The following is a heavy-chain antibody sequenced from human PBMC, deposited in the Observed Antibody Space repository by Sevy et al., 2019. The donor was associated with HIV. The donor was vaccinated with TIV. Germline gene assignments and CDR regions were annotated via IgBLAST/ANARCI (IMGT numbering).Heavy chain of an antibody. J-gene: IGHJ4*02. D-gene: IGHD4-17*01. CDR1: GFTFNNAW. Sequence: GGSLRLSCAASGFTFNNAWMSWVRQAPGKGLEWVGRIKSKTDGGTTDYAAPVKGRFTISRDDSKNTLFLQMNSLQSEDTAVYYCATDGDYGDSAGGFDSWGQGTLVTVSS. CDR2: IKSKTDGGTT. V-gene: IGHV3-15*01. CDR3: ATDGDYGDSAGGFDS.